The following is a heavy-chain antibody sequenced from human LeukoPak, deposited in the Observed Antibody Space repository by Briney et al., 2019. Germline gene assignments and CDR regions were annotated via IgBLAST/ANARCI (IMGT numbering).Heavy chain of an antibody. CDR2: MRASGSI. CDR3: ARVRSSGEPHLDF. J-gene: IGHJ4*02. V-gene: IGHV3-23*01. D-gene: IGHD3-10*01. CDR1: GFIFSSHP. Sequence: GGSLRLSCAASGFIFSSHPMAWVRPAPGKGLEWVSTMRASGSINYADSAKGRFTISRDNSKNTLYLQMNSLRAEDTAVYYCARVRSSGEPHLDFWGQGTLVTVSS.